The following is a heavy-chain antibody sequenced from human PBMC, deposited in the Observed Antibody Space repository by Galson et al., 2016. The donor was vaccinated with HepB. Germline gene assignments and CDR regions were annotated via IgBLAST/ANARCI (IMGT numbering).Heavy chain of an antibody. Sequence: SLRLSCAASGFTFSSYAMSWVRQAPGKGLEWVSSSGSGGPTYYADSVKGRFTISRDNSMNTLFLQMHSLRADDTAVYYCAKSVLEYDILTGYYRRGADYWGQGTLVTVSS. V-gene: IGHV3-23*01. CDR1: GFTFSSYA. CDR3: AKSVLEYDILTGYYRRGADY. D-gene: IGHD3-9*01. CDR2: SGSGGPT. J-gene: IGHJ4*02.